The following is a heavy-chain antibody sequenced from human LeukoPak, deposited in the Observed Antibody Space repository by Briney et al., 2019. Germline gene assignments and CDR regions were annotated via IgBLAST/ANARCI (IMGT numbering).Heavy chain of an antibody. J-gene: IGHJ4*02. V-gene: IGHV3-30*02. Sequence: GGSLRLSCAASGFTFSSYDMHWVRQAPGKGLEWVAFIRYGGSIKYYADSVKGRFTIFRDNSKNSLFLQMNSLRTEDMAIYYCAKDRPSYNSSWTFDYWGQGTLVTVSS. CDR2: IRYGGSIK. D-gene: IGHD2/OR15-2a*01. CDR1: GFTFSSYD. CDR3: AKDRPSYNSSWTFDY.